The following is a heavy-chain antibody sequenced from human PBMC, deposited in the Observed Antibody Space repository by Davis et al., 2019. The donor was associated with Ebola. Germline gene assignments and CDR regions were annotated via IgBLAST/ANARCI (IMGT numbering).Heavy chain of an antibody. V-gene: IGHV3-74*01. CDR1: GVNFRRHW. CDR2: INSDGSFT. D-gene: IGHD3-16*01. CDR3: ATDPYGGDPQSADY. Sequence: GESLKISCEASGVNFRRHWMQWVRQAPGKGLVWVSRINSDGSFTSYADSVKGRFTTSRDNAKDTLFLQMNSLRADDTGVYYCATDPYGGDPQSADYWGQGSLVTVSS. J-gene: IGHJ4*02.